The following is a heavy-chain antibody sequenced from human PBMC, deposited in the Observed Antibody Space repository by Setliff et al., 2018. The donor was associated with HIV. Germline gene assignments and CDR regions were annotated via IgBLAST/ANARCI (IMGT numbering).Heavy chain of an antibody. V-gene: IGHV3-21*01. Sequence: GGSLRLSCASSGFTFSSYAMTWVRQAPGKGLECVSCISSSSSYIYYADSVKGRFTISRDNAKNSLYLQMNSQRAEDTAVYYCARARGSPTSYFDYWGQGTLVTVSS. CDR1: GFTFSSYA. D-gene: IGHD1-26*01. CDR3: ARARGSPTSYFDY. J-gene: IGHJ4*02. CDR2: ISSSSSYI.